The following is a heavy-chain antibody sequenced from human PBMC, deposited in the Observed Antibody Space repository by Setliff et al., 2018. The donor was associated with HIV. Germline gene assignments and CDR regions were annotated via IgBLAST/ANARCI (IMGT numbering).Heavy chain of an antibody. CDR1: GFTFSSYS. Sequence: PGGSLRLSCAASGFTFSSYSMNWVRQAPGKGLEWVSSISSSSSYIYYADSVKGRFTISRDNAKNSLYLQMNSLRAEDTAVYYCARHSSSWGGDWFDPWGQGTLVTVSS. J-gene: IGHJ5*02. CDR3: ARHSSSWGGDWFDP. V-gene: IGHV3-21*01. CDR2: ISSSSSYI. D-gene: IGHD6-13*01.